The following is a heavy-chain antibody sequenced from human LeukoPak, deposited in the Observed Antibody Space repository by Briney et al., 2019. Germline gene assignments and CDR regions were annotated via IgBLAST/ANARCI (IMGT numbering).Heavy chain of an antibody. D-gene: IGHD3-16*01. Sequence: GGSLRLSCAASGFTFNNYAMHWVRQAPGEGLEWVAIILFHGSNQYYADSVKGRFTVSRDNSKNTVYLQLSNLRAEETAVYYSARGGSASHLGGGYFDYWGQGTLVTVSS. V-gene: IGHV3-30*04. CDR1: GFTFNNYA. J-gene: IGHJ4*02. CDR2: ILFHGSNQ. CDR3: ARGGSASHLGGGYFDY.